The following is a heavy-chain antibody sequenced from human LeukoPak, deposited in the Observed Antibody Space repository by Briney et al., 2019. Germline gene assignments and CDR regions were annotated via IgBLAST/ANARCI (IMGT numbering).Heavy chain of an antibody. J-gene: IGHJ3*02. Sequence: ASVKVSCKASGYTFTGYYMHWVRQAPGQGLEWMGWINPNGGGTNYAQKFQGRVTMTRDTSISTAYMELSRLRSDDTAVYYCARDEFSGWSRGAFDIWGQGTMVTVSS. CDR1: GYTFTGYY. D-gene: IGHD2-15*01. V-gene: IGHV1-2*02. CDR3: ARDEFSGWSRGAFDI. CDR2: INPNGGGT.